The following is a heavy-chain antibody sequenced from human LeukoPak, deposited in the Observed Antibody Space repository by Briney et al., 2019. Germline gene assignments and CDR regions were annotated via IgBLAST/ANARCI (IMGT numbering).Heavy chain of an antibody. Sequence: KPSETLSLTCTVSGGSISSSSYYWGWIRQPPGKGLEWIGSIYYSGSTYYNPSLKSRVTISVDTSKNQFSLKLSSVTAADTAVYYCARGSLAYYGSGSYCFDYWGQGTLVTVSS. V-gene: IGHV4-39*07. CDR3: ARGSLAYYGSGSYCFDY. D-gene: IGHD3-10*01. CDR2: IYYSGST. CDR1: GGSISSSSYY. J-gene: IGHJ4*02.